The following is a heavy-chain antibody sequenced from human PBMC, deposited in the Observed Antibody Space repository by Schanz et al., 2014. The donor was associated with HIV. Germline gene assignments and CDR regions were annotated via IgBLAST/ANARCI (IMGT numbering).Heavy chain of an antibody. J-gene: IGHJ6*02. V-gene: IGHV1-2*02. CDR1: GYTFTDYF. CDR3: ASHGEGITMIVVVNGGYYGMDV. CDR2: INPNEGDT. Sequence: QVQLVQSGAAVKKPGASVKVSCKASGYTFTDYFVHWVRQAPGQGLEWMGWINPNEGDTKFAQKFRGRVTMTRDTSISTAYMELTRLRFEDTAVYYCASHGEGITMIVVVNGGYYGMDVWGQGTTVTVSS. D-gene: IGHD3-22*01.